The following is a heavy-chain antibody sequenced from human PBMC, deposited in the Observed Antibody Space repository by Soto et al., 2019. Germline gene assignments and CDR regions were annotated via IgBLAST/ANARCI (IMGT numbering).Heavy chain of an antibody. Sequence: GVLRLSCAASGLIFSNYKMHWVRQAPGKGLVWVSSIDTDGSITDYADSVKGRFTISRDNSKNTLYLQMNSLRAEDTAIYFCAKNQHAMAHDYWGPGTLVTVSS. CDR2: IDTDGSIT. D-gene: IGHD2-8*01. CDR1: GLIFSNYK. J-gene: IGHJ4*02. CDR3: AKNQHAMAHDY. V-gene: IGHV3-74*01.